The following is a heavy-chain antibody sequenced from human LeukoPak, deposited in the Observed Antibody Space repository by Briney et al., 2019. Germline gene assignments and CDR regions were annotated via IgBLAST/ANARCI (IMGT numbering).Heavy chain of an antibody. CDR1: GFTFSSYE. D-gene: IGHD3-22*01. CDR3: ASYQSGITMIVEDWIVDY. CDR2: ISSSGSTI. Sequence: PGGSLRLSCAASGFTFSSYEMNWVRQAPGKGLEWVSYISSSGSTIYYADSVKGRFTISRDNAKNSLYLQMNSLRAEDTAVYYCASYQSGITMIVEDWIVDYWGQGTLVTVSS. J-gene: IGHJ4*02. V-gene: IGHV3-48*03.